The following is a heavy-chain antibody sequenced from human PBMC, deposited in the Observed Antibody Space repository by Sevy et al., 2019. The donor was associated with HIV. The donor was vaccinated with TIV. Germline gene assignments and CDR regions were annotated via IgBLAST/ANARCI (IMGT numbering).Heavy chain of an antibody. J-gene: IGHJ4*02. CDR1: GFTFSDYD. CDR3: ARVNYYDSSGYYDY. Sequence: GGSLRLSCAASGFTFSDYDMSWIRQAPGKGLEWVSSISSSSSYTNYADSVKGRFTISRDNAKNSLYLQMNSLRAEDTAVYYCARVNYYDSSGYYDYWGQGTLVTVSS. V-gene: IGHV3-11*06. CDR2: ISSSSSYT. D-gene: IGHD3-22*01.